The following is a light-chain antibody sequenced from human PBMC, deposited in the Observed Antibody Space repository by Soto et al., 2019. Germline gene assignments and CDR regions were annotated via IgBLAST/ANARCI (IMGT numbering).Light chain of an antibody. CDR1: SSDVGAYKY. Sequence: QSVLTQPASVSGSPGQSITFSCTGTSSDVGAYKYVSWYQQHPGKAPKVVIYEVTNRPSGVSTRFSGSKSGNTASLTISGLQADDEADYYCSSYTRSGTQVFXTGTKVTVL. CDR2: EVT. CDR3: SSYTRSGTQV. J-gene: IGLJ1*01. V-gene: IGLV2-14*01.